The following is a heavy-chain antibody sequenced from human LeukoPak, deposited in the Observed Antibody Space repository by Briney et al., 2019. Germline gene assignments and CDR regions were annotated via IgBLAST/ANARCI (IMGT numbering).Heavy chain of an antibody. J-gene: IGHJ4*02. V-gene: IGHV4-39*01. CDR3: ARHGNDFWSGYYSGNFDY. CDR1: GGSISSSSYY. Sequence: SETLSLTCTVSGGSISSSSYYWGWIRRPPGKGLEWIGSIYYSGSTYYNPSLKSRVTISVDTSKNQFSLKLCSVTAADTAVYYCARHGNDFWSGYYSGNFDYWGQGTLVTVSS. D-gene: IGHD3-3*01. CDR2: IYYSGST.